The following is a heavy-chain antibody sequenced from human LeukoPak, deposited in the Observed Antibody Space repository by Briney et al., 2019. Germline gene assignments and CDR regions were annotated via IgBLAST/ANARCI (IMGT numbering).Heavy chain of an antibody. CDR1: GLTVSSND. CDR3: ARLYWVSGFDF. CDR2: IYNGGST. Sequence: GGSLRLSCAASGLTVSSNDMSWVRQAPGKGLEWVSVIYNGGSTYNADSVKGRFTVSRDNSKNTLYLQMNSLRADDTAVYYCARLYWVSGFDFWGQGTLVTVSS. D-gene: IGHD2-8*02. J-gene: IGHJ4*02. V-gene: IGHV3-66*01.